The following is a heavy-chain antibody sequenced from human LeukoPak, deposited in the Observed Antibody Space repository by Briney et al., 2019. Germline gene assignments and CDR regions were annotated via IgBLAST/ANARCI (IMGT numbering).Heavy chain of an antibody. Sequence: GGSLRLSCAASGFTFSSYWMTWVRQAPGKGLEWVAVISYDGSNKYYADSVKGRFTISRDNSKNTLYLQMNSLRAEDTAVYYCAKDEGPYCSSTSCYPDDYWGQGTLVTVSS. V-gene: IGHV3-30*18. CDR3: AKDEGPYCSSTSCYPDDY. D-gene: IGHD2-2*01. CDR1: GFTFSSYW. J-gene: IGHJ4*02. CDR2: ISYDGSNK.